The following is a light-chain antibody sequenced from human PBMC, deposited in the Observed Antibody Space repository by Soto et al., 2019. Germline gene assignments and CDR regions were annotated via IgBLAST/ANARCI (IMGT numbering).Light chain of an antibody. Sequence: QSALTQPASVSGSPGQSITISCTGTSSDVGSYNLVSWYQHHPGKAPKLMIYEASERPSGVSTRFSGSKSGNTASLTISGLQPEDEADYYCCAYAGGSLRVFGGGTKLTVL. V-gene: IGLV2-23*01. J-gene: IGLJ2*01. CDR3: CAYAGGSLRV. CDR1: SSDVGSYNL. CDR2: EAS.